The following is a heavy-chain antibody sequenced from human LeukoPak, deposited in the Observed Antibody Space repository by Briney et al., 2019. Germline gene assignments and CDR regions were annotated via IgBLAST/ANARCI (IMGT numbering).Heavy chain of an antibody. Sequence: PSETLSLTCTVSGGSISGYCWSWIRQPPKKGLEFIGYIHYSGTTNYNPSLEGRVTMSVDTSKNQLSLRLSSVTAADSAVYYCAREYSHSTGHLDYWGQGTLVTVSS. CDR1: GGSISGYC. J-gene: IGHJ4*02. V-gene: IGHV4-59*01. D-gene: IGHD6-19*01. CDR2: IHYSGTT. CDR3: AREYSHSTGHLDY.